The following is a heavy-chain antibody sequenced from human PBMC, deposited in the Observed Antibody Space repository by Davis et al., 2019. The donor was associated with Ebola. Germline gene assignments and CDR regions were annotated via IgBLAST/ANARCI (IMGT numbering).Heavy chain of an antibody. V-gene: IGHV4-61*01. D-gene: IGHD1-1*01. Sequence: PSETLSLTCTVSGGSVSSGSYYWSWIRQPPGKGLEWIGYIYYSGSTNYNPSLKSRVTISVDRSSNQFSLKLSSVTAADTAVYYCARIDGDHNRPFDYWGQGTLVTVSS. J-gene: IGHJ4*02. CDR1: GGSVSSGSYY. CDR3: ARIDGDHNRPFDY. CDR2: IYYSGST.